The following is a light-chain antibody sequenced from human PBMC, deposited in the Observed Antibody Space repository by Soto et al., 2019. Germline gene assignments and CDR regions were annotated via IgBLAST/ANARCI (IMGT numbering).Light chain of an antibody. V-gene: IGKV3-11*01. CDR3: QQRMDWPLT. J-gene: IGKJ5*01. CDR2: DAS. Sequence: EILLTQSPATLSLSPGEGATLSCRASQSVSRYLAWYQQKPGQAPRLLIYDASNRATGIPARFSGSGSGTDFTLTISSLEPEDFAVYFCQQRMDWPLTFGQGTRLEIK. CDR1: QSVSRY.